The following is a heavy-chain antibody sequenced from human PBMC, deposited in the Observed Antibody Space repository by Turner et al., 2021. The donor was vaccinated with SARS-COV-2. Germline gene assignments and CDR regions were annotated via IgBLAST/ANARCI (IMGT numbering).Heavy chain of an antibody. CDR1: GFTFSSYG. J-gene: IGHJ3*02. CDR2: IFYDVSNK. Sequence: SGFTFSSYGMHWVRQAPGKGLEWVAVIFYDVSNKYYADSVKGRFTISRDNSKNTLYLQMNSLRAEDTAVYYCARDHYYDSSGYTFDAFDIWGQGTMVTISS. V-gene: IGHV3-33*01. CDR3: ARDHYYDSSGYTFDAFDI. D-gene: IGHD3-22*01.